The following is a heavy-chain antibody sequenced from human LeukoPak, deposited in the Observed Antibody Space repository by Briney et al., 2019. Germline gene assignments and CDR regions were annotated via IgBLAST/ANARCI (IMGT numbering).Heavy chain of an antibody. CDR3: ARVVRGAVTSNCFGP. D-gene: IGHD4-17*01. CDR1: GGSINDYY. Sequence: PSETLSLTCTVSGGSINDYYWTWIQQAPGKGLEWLGYISNSGTTDYNPSLKSRVTMSVDTSKNEFSLKVTSVTAADTAMYYCARVVRGAVTSNCFGPWGQGTLVTVSS. J-gene: IGHJ5*02. V-gene: IGHV4-59*01. CDR2: ISNSGTT.